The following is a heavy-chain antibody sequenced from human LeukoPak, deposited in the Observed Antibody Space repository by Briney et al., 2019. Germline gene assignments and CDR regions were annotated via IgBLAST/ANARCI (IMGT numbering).Heavy chain of an antibody. CDR2: ISSSSSYI. D-gene: IGHD6-13*01. CDR1: GFTFSSYS. V-gene: IGHV3-21*01. Sequence: TGGSLRLSCAASGFTFSSYSMNGVRQARGEGGEGVSSISSSSSYIYYADSVKGRFTISRDNAKNSLYLQMNSLRAEDTAVYYCARDSTYSSSWYDFDYWGQGTLVTVSS. J-gene: IGHJ4*02. CDR3: ARDSTYSSSWYDFDY.